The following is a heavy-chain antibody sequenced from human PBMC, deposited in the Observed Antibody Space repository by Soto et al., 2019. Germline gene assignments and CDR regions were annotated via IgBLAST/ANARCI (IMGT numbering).Heavy chain of an antibody. CDR3: AKGRAGITMIVGDAFDI. J-gene: IGHJ3*02. V-gene: IGHV3-23*01. D-gene: IGHD3-22*01. Sequence: GGSLRLSCAASGFTFSSYAMSWVRQAPGKGLEWVSAISGSGGSTYYADSVKGRFTISRDNSKNTLYLQMNSLRAEDTAVYYCAKGRAGITMIVGDAFDIWGQGTMVTVSS. CDR1: GFTFSSYA. CDR2: ISGSGGST.